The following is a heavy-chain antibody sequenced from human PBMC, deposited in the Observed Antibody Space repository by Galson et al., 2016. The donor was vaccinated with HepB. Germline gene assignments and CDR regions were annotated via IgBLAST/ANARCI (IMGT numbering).Heavy chain of an antibody. CDR3: ARDVASGWYPGLGH. D-gene: IGHD6-19*01. CDR2: INGDGSRA. CDR1: GFTFSSYW. Sequence: SLRLSCAASGFTFSSYWMHWVRQAPREGPVWVSRINGDGSRAGYADSVKGRFTISRDNANNTLYLQMNSLRAEDTAVYYCARDVASGWYPGLGHWGQGTL. J-gene: IGHJ4*02. V-gene: IGHV3-74*01.